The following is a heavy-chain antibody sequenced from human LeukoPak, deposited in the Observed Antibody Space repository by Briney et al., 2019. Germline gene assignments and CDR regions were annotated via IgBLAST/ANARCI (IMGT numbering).Heavy chain of an antibody. D-gene: IGHD2-8*01. CDR2: IKSKTDGGTT. V-gene: IGHV3-15*01. Sequence: GGSLRLSCAASGFTFSNAWMSWVRQAPGKGLEWVGRIKSKTDGGTTDYAAPVKGRFTISRDDSKNTLYLQMNSLKTEDTAVYSCTTDLVVLMVYAIVDWFDPWGQGTLVTVSS. J-gene: IGHJ5*02. CDR3: TTDLVVLMVYAIVDWFDP. CDR1: GFTFSNAW.